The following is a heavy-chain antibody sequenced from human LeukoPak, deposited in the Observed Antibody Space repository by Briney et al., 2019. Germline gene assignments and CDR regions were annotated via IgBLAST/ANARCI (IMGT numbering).Heavy chain of an antibody. V-gene: IGHV3-7*01. D-gene: IGHD3-3*01. CDR1: GFTFSSYW. J-gene: IGHJ4*02. CDR3: ARDRTAVTIFGAVIGY. Sequence: PGGSLRLSCAASGFTFSSYWMSWVRQAPGKGLEWVANIKQDGSEKYYVDSVKGRFTISRDNAKNSLYLQMNSLRAEDTAVYYCARDRTAVTIFGAVIGYWGQGTLVTVSS. CDR2: IKQDGSEK.